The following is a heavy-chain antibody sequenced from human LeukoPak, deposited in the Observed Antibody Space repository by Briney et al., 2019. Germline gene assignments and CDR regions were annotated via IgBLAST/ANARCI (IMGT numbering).Heavy chain of an antibody. CDR1: GYSISSGFY. V-gene: IGHV4-38-2*02. D-gene: IGHD3-10*01. J-gene: IGHJ6*03. Sequence: SETLSLTCTVSGYSISSGFYWGWIRQPPGKGLEWIGSIYHRGSTYYNPSLKSRVTISLDTSKNQFSLKLSSVTAADTAVYYCARTTMVRGTYYMDVWGKGTTVTISS. CDR2: IYHRGST. CDR3: ARTTMVRGTYYMDV.